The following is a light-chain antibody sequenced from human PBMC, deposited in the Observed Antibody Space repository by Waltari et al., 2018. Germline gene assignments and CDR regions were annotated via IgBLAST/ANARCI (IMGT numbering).Light chain of an antibody. CDR2: DVT. J-gene: IGLJ3*02. V-gene: IGLV2-14*03. CDR1: TSDLGGYNY. CDR3: CSFTSSSTWV. Sequence: QSALTQPASVSGSPGQSITISCTGTTSDLGGYNYVSWYQQHPGKAPKLILYDVTSRPSGVSNRFSGSKSGNTASLTISGLQPEDEADYYCCSFTSSSTWVFGGGIKLTVL.